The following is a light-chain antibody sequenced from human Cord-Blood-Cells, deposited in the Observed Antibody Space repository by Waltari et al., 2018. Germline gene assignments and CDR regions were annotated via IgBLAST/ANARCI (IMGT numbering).Light chain of an antibody. V-gene: IGLV2-14*01. CDR3: SSSTSSSTLV. Sequence: QSALTQPASVSGSPGQSITISCTGTSSDVGGYNYVSWYQQHPGKGPKFMIYDVSNRPSGVLNRFSGSKSCNTASLTISGLQAENEADYYCSSSTSSSTLVFGGGTKLTVL. CDR2: DVS. CDR1: SSDVGGYNY. J-gene: IGLJ2*01.